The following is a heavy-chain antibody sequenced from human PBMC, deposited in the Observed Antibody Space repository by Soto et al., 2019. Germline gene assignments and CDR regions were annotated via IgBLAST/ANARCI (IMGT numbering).Heavy chain of an antibody. CDR2: INHSGST. Sequence: SETLSLTCAVYGGSFSGYYWSWIRQPPGKGLEWIGEINHSGSTNYNPSLKSRVTISVDTSKNQFSLKLSSVTAADTAVYYCARGGLLWFGELLSYWFDPWGQGTLVTVSS. CDR3: ARGGLLWFGELLSYWFDP. D-gene: IGHD3-10*01. J-gene: IGHJ5*02. V-gene: IGHV4-34*01. CDR1: GGSFSGYY.